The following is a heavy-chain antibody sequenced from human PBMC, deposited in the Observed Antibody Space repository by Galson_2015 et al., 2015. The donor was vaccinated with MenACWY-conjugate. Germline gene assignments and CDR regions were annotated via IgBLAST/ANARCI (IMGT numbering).Heavy chain of an antibody. V-gene: IGHV3-49*03. D-gene: IGHD3-16*02. CDR3: TRGGDYVWGSYRPLFDY. Sequence: SCAASGFTFGDYAMSWFRQAPGKGLAWVGFIRSKAYGGTTEYAASVKGRFTISRDDSKSIAYLQMNSLKTEDTAVYYCTRGGDYVWGSYRPLFDYWGQGTLVTVSA. CDR2: IRSKAYGGTT. J-gene: IGHJ4*02. CDR1: GFTFGDYA.